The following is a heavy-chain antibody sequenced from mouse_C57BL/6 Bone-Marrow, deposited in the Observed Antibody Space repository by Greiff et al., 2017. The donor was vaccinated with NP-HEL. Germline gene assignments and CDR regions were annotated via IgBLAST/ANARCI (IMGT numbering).Heavy chain of an antibody. J-gene: IGHJ2*01. V-gene: IGHV14-4*01. CDR1: GFNIKDDY. Sequence: EVQLQQSGAELVRPGASVKLSCTASGFNIKDDYMHWVKQRPEQGLEWIGWIDPENGDTEYASKFQGKATITADTSSNTAYLQLSSLTSEDTAAYYCTRGGTTVVAFDYWGQGTTLTVSS. CDR3: TRGGTTVVAFDY. CDR2: IDPENGDT. D-gene: IGHD1-1*01.